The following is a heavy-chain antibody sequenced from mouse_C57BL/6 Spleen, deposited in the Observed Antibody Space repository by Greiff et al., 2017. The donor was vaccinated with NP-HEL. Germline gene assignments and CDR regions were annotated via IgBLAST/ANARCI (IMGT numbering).Heavy chain of an antibody. Sequence: EVQLVESGAELVRPGASVKLSCTASGFNIKDYYMHWVKQRPEQGLEWIGRIDPEDGDTEYAPKFQSKATMTADTSSNTAYLQLSSLTSEDTAVYYCTRYTTVVDYWYFDVWGTGTTVTVSS. CDR1: GFNIKDYY. D-gene: IGHD1-1*01. V-gene: IGHV14-1*01. CDR3: TRYTTVVDYWYFDV. CDR2: IDPEDGDT. J-gene: IGHJ1*03.